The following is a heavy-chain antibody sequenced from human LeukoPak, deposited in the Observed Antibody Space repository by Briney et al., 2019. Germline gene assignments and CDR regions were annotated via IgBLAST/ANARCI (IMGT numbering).Heavy chain of an antibody. Sequence: SVKVSCKASGGTFSSYAISWVRQAPGQGLEWMGGIIPIFGTANYAQKFQGRVTITADESTSTAYMELSSLRSEDTAVYYCARGGYSYGYNYYYYMDVWGKGTTVTVSS. J-gene: IGHJ6*03. CDR2: IIPIFGTA. D-gene: IGHD5-18*01. CDR3: ARGGYSYGYNYYYYMDV. CDR1: GGTFSSYA. V-gene: IGHV1-69*13.